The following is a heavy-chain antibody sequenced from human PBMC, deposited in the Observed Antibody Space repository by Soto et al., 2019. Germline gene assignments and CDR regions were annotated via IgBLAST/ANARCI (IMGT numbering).Heavy chain of an antibody. J-gene: IGHJ4*02. V-gene: IGHV4-4*07. CDR1: GASITSSAY. CDR2: FSLSGTT. Sequence: SETLSLTCTVSGASITSSAYWSWIRQPAGKGLEWIGRFSLSGTTNYNPSLRSRVTMSADVSKNQFSLRLTSVTAADTALYYCARGMTPPGAAAWYYFDSWGQGTLVTVSS. CDR3: ARGMTPPGAAAWYYFDS. D-gene: IGHD2-8*02.